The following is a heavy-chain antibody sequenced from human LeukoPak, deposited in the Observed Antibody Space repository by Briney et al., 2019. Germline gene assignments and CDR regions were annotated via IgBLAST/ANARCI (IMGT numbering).Heavy chain of an antibody. Sequence: SETLSLTCTVSGGSISSYYWSWIRQPPGKGLEWIGYIYYSGSTNYNPSLKSRVTISVDTSKNQFSLKLSSVTAADTAVYYCARVGYCSGGSYYSIFDYWGQGTLVTVSS. CDR3: ARVGYCSGGSYYSIFDY. V-gene: IGHV4-59*01. CDR1: GGSISSYY. J-gene: IGHJ4*02. D-gene: IGHD2-15*01. CDR2: IYYSGST.